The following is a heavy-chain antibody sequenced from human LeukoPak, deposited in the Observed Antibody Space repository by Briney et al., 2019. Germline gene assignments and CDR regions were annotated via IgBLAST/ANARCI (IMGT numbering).Heavy chain of an antibody. Sequence: ASVKVSCKTSGYSFTSYGISWVRQAPGQGLEWMGWISAYNGNTNYAQKVQGRVTMTTDTSTSTAYMELSRLRSDDTAVYYCARGPRRNPVAAASNWFDPWGQGTLVTVSS. V-gene: IGHV1-18*01. CDR3: ARGPRRNPVAAASNWFDP. D-gene: IGHD6-13*01. CDR1: GYSFTSYG. CDR2: ISAYNGNT. J-gene: IGHJ5*02.